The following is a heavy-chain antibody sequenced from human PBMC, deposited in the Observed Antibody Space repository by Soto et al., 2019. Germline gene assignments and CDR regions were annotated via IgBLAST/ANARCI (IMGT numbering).Heavy chain of an antibody. D-gene: IGHD3-22*01. CDR2: IYYSGST. CDR1: GGSISSGDYY. CDR3: ARAAISMIVVVTDYWYFDL. J-gene: IGHJ2*01. Sequence: QVQLQESGPGLVKPSQTLSLTCTVSGGSISSGDYYWSWIRQPPGKGLEWIGYIYYSGSTYYNPSRKSRVTISVDTSKNQFSLNLSSVTAADTAVYYCARAAISMIVVVTDYWYFDLWGRGTLVTVSS. V-gene: IGHV4-30-4*01.